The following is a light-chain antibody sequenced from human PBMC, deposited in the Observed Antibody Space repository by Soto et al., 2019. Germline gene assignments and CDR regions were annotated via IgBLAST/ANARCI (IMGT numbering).Light chain of an antibody. V-gene: IGKV3-20*01. CDR3: QQYGDSPPT. CDR2: AAA. CDR1: QSVSSAF. Sequence: IVLTQSPGTLSLSPGERATLSCRASQSVSSAFFAWYQQKPGQPLRLLIYAAASRATCIPDRFSGSGSATDFTLTISRLEPEDFAVYYCQQYGDSPPTFGRGTK. J-gene: IGKJ2*01.